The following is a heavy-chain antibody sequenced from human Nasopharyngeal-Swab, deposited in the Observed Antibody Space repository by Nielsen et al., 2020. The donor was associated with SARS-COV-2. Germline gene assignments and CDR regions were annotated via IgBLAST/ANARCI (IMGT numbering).Heavy chain of an antibody. CDR3: AKDVNGYSSSPHFDY. D-gene: IGHD6-6*01. CDR1: GGTFSSYA. J-gene: IGHJ4*02. CDR2: IIPILGIA. V-gene: IGHV1-69*04. Sequence: SVKVSCKASGGTFSSYAISWVRQAPGQGLEWMGRIIPILGIANYAQKFQGRVTITADKSTSTAYMELSSLRSEDTAVYYCAKDVNGYSSSPHFDYWGQGTLVTVSS.